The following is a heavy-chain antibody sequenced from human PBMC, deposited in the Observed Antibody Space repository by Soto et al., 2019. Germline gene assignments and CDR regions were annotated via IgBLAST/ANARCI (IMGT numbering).Heavy chain of an antibody. Sequence: PSETLSLTCAVYGGSFSGYYWIWIRQPPGKGLEWIGEINHSGSTNYNPSLKSRVTISVDTSKNQFSLKLSSVTAADTAVYYCARRVRVRIAAAGSGVDPWGQGTLVTV. CDR1: GGSFSGYY. D-gene: IGHD6-13*01. J-gene: IGHJ5*02. V-gene: IGHV4-34*01. CDR2: INHSGST. CDR3: ARRVRVRIAAAGSGVDP.